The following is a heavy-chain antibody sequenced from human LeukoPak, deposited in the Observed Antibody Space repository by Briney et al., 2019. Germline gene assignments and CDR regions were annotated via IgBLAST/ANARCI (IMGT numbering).Heavy chain of an antibody. Sequence: SQTLSLTCTVSGGSISSGGYYWSWIRQPPGKGLEWIGYIYHSGSTYYNPSLKSRVTISVDRSENQFSLKLSSVTAADTAVYYCAREITIFKGAFDIWGQGTMVTVSS. J-gene: IGHJ3*02. CDR3: AREITIFKGAFDI. CDR2: IYHSGST. CDR1: GGSISSGGYY. V-gene: IGHV4-30-2*01. D-gene: IGHD3-3*01.